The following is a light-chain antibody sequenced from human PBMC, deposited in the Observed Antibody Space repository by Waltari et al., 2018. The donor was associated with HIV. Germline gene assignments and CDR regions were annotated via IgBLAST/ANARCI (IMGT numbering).Light chain of an antibody. CDR3: QQSYSTPRT. CDR2: GAS. V-gene: IGKV1-39*01. J-gene: IGKJ2*01. Sequence: DIQMTQSPSSLSASVGDRVTITCRASQNIRSYLNWYQQKPGKAPMLLVYGASTLHSGVPSRFSGSGSGTDFTLSISSLQPEDFATYYCQQSYSTPRTFGQGTKLEIK. CDR1: QNIRSY.